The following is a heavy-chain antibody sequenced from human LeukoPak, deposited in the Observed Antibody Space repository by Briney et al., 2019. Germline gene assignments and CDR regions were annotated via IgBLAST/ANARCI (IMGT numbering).Heavy chain of an antibody. D-gene: IGHD6-13*01. V-gene: IGHV1-2*02. J-gene: IGHJ5*02. CDR3: ARVETVAAGRVGRFDP. CDR1: GYTFTDYY. Sequence: GASVTVSCKASGYTFTDYYMHWVRQAPGQGLEWMGWINSNSGGTKYAQKFQGRVTMTRDTSISTVYMELSGLRSDDTAVYFCARVETVAAGRVGRFDPWGQGSLVTVSS. CDR2: INSNSGGT.